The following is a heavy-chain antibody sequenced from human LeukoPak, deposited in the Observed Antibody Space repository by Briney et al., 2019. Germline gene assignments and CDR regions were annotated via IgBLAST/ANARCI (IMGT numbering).Heavy chain of an antibody. CDR2: FIPIFGIA. CDR1: GGTFSSYA. J-gene: IGHJ5*02. V-gene: IGHV1-69*04. Sequence: ASVKVSCKASGGTFSSYAISWVLQAPGQVLNCMGRFIPIFGIANYAQKFQGRVTITADKSTSTAYMELSSLRSEDTAVYYCARDSGYGSEINWFDPWGQGTLVTVSS. CDR3: ARDSGYGSEINWFDP. D-gene: IGHD3-10*01.